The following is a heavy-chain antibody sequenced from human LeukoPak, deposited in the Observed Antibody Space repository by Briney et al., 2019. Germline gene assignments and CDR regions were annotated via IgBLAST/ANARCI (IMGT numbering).Heavy chain of an antibody. V-gene: IGHV2-70*11. Sequence: ESGPTLVNPAQTLTLTCTFSGFSLSTSGMCVSWIRQPPGKALEWLARIDWDDDKYYSTSLKTSLTISKDTSKNQVVLTMTNMDPVDTATYYCAREAVAGVIYYWGQGTLVTVSS. J-gene: IGHJ4*02. CDR3: AREAVAGVIYY. CDR2: IDWDDDK. CDR1: GFSLSTSGMC. D-gene: IGHD6-19*01.